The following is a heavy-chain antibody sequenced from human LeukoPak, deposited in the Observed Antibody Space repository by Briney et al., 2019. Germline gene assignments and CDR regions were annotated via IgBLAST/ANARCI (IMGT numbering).Heavy chain of an antibody. CDR2: INPKSGGA. D-gene: IGHD3-10*01. V-gene: IGHV1-2*02. CDR3: AKDLAAYYYGAGSYPALDY. J-gene: IGHJ4*02. Sequence: ASVKVSCKASGYTFTGYYIHWVRQAPGQGLEWMGWINPKSGGANYAQKFQGRVTMTRDTSISTAYMELSRLRSVDTAVYYCAKDLAAYYYGAGSYPALDYWGQGTLVTVSS. CDR1: GYTFTGYY.